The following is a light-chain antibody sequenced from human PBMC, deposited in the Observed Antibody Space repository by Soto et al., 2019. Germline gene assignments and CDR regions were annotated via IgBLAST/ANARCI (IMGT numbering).Light chain of an antibody. Sequence: DIQMTQSPSTLPASVGDRVTITCRASQNINSWLAWYQQKPGKSPKLLIYKASSLKSRVPSRFSGSGSGTEFIFTISSLQPEDFATYYCQQYSTYPAWTFGQGTKVEIK. CDR2: KAS. CDR3: QQYSTYPAWT. V-gene: IGKV1-5*03. CDR1: QNINSW. J-gene: IGKJ1*01.